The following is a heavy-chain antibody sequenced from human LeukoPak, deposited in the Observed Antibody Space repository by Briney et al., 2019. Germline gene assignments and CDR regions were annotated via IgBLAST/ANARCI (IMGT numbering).Heavy chain of an antibody. J-gene: IGHJ4*02. Sequence: GGSLRLSCAASGFTFSSYTMNWVRQAPGKGLEWVSSITSSSIYIYYADSVKGRFTISRDNAKNSLYLQMNSLRAEDTAIYYCARATSGIRDGYNWHFDYWGQGTLVTVSS. V-gene: IGHV3-21*01. CDR2: ITSSSIYI. CDR1: GFTFSSYT. D-gene: IGHD5-24*01. CDR3: ARATSGIRDGYNWHFDY.